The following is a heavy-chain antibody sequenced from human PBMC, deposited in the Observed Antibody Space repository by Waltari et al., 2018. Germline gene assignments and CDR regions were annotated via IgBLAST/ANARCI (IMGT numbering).Heavy chain of an antibody. D-gene: IGHD6-13*01. Sequence: QVQLVQSGAEVKKPGASVKVSCKVSGYTLTELSMHWVRQAPGKGLEWMGGFDPEDGETIYAQKCQGRVTRTEDTSTDTAYMELNSLRAEDTAVYYCAKSKPTQQLVGSFDYWGQGTLVTVSS. CDR2: FDPEDGET. CDR1: GYTLTELS. J-gene: IGHJ4*02. CDR3: AKSKPTQQLVGSFDY. V-gene: IGHV1-24*01.